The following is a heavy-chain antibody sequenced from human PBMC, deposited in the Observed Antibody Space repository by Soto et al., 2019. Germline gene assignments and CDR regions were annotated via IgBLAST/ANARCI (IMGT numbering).Heavy chain of an antibody. CDR3: ASSIMITFGGVIVPDAFDI. V-gene: IGHV4-31*03. D-gene: IGHD3-16*02. CDR1: GGSISSGGYY. CDR2: IYYSGST. J-gene: IGHJ3*02. Sequence: QVQLQESGPGLVKPSQTLSLTCTVSGGSISSGGYYWSWIRQHPGKGLEWIGYIYYSGSTYYNPSLKSRVTISVDTSKNQFSLKLSSVTAADAAVYYCASSIMITFGGVIVPDAFDIWGQGTMVTVSS.